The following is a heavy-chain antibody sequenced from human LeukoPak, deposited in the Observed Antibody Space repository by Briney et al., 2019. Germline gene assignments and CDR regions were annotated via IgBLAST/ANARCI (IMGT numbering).Heavy chain of an antibody. V-gene: IGHV4-59*01. D-gene: IGHD5-18*01. J-gene: IGHJ4*02. CDR2: IYYSGST. Sequence: SETLSLTCTVSGGSISSYYWSWIRQPPGKGLEWMGNIYYSGSTNYNPSLKSRVTISVDTSKNQFSLKLSSVTAADTAVYYCARGLGSYGSRQDFWGQGTLVTVSS. CDR3: ARGLGSYGSRQDF. CDR1: GGSISSYY.